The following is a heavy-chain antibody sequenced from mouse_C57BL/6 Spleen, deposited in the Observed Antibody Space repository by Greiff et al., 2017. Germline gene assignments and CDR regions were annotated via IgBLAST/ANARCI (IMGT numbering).Heavy chain of an antibody. Sequence: QVQLQQPGAELVMPGASVKLSCKASGYTFTNYWMHWVKQRPGQGLEWIGEIDPSDSFANYNQNFKGKSTLTVDKSSTTAYMQLSSLTSEDSAVYYCERGDYGYYAMDYWGQGASVTVSS. CDR3: ERGDYGYYAMDY. D-gene: IGHD1-1*02. CDR1: GYTFTNYW. V-gene: IGHV1-69*01. CDR2: IDPSDSFA. J-gene: IGHJ4*01.